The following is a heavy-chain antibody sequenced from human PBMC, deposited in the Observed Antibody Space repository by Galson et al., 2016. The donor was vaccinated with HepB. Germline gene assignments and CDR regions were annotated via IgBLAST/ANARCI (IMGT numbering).Heavy chain of an antibody. J-gene: IGHJ4*02. CDR2: VSYDGNTE. Sequence: SLRLSCAASGFSFNIYGLNWLRQAPGKGLEWVAVVSYDGNTEYYADSVKGRFTISRDNSKRTLYLHMNSLRAEDTAVYYCARDQCSFYYHTGGLIGAFAHWGQGTLVTVSS. D-gene: IGHD2-8*02. V-gene: IGHV3-30*04. CDR1: GFSFNIYG. CDR3: ARDQCSFYYHTGGLIGAFAH.